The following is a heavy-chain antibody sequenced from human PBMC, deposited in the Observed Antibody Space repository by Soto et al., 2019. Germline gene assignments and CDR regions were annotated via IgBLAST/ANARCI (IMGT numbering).Heavy chain of an antibody. CDR1: GYTFTSYY. Sequence: ASVKVSCKASGYTFTSYYMHWVQKAPGQGLEWMGIINPSGGSTSYAQKFQGRVTMTRDTSTSTVYMELSSLRSEDTAVYYCARYPLRISIAARPFLDYWGQGTLVTVSS. J-gene: IGHJ4*02. V-gene: IGHV1-46*01. CDR3: ARYPLRISIAARPFLDY. CDR2: INPSGGST. D-gene: IGHD6-6*01.